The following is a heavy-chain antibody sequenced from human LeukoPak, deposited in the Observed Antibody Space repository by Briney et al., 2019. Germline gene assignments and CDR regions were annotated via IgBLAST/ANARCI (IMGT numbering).Heavy chain of an antibody. CDR3: ARDPRRGDNDY. D-gene: IGHD2-21*01. J-gene: IGHJ4*02. CDR1: GFTFNSYS. CDR2: ISSSSTI. V-gene: IGHV3-48*02. Sequence: GGSLRLSCAASGFTFNSYSMNWVRQAPGKGLEWVSYISSSSTIYCADSVKGRFTISRDNAKNSLYLQMNSLRDEDTAVYYCARDPRRGDNDYWGQGTPVTVSS.